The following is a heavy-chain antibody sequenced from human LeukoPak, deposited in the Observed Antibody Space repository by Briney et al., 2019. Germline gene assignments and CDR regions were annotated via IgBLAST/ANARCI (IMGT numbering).Heavy chain of an antibody. CDR1: GDSISNYF. Sequence: SETLSLTCTVSGDSISNYFWSWIRQPPRKGLEWMAYVHYSGSTNYNPSLKSRVTISVDTSKNQFSLKLSSVTAADTAVYYCARDQSYCSGGSCYSDAFDIWGQGTMVTVSS. D-gene: IGHD2-15*01. CDR2: VHYSGST. V-gene: IGHV4-59*01. J-gene: IGHJ3*02. CDR3: ARDQSYCSGGSCYSDAFDI.